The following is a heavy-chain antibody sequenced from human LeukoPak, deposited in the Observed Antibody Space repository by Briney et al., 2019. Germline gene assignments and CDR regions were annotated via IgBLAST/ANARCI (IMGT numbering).Heavy chain of an antibody. CDR2: IYYSGST. CDR3: ARGGLVATPAGYFDY. D-gene: IGHD5-12*01. CDR1: GGSISSHY. J-gene: IGHJ4*02. Sequence: SETLSLTCTVSGGSISSHYWSWIRQPPGKGLEWIGYIYYSGSTNYNPSLKSRVTISVDTSKNQFSLKLSSVTAADTAVYYCARGGLVATPAGYFDYWGQGTLVTVSS. V-gene: IGHV4-59*11.